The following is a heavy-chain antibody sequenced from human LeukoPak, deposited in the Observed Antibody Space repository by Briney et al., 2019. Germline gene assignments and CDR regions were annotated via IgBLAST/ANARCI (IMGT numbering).Heavy chain of an antibody. D-gene: IGHD5-12*01. CDR3: ARVAHPSRNGYYSLY. V-gene: IGHV4-34*01. CDR2: INHSGST. J-gene: IGHJ4*02. Sequence: KPSETLSRTFTVNGGSLIDYYLSGVRQSPGKGLEWTGEINHSGSTNYNPSLKSRITISADTSKSQFSLKVTSVTAADTALYYCARVAHPSRNGYYSLYRGQGTLVTISS. CDR1: GGSLIDYY.